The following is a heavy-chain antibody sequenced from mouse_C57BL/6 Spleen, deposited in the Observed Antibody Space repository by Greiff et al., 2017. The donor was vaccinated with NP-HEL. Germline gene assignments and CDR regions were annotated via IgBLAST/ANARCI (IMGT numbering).Heavy chain of an antibody. J-gene: IGHJ3*01. V-gene: IGHV3-6*01. CDR2: ISYDGSN. CDR1: GYSITSGYY. D-gene: IGHD1-1*01. CDR3: ARVRYYGSSPAWFAY. Sequence: EVKLQESGPGLVKPSQSLSLTCSVTGYSITSGYYWNWIRQFPGNKLEWMGYISYDGSNNYNPSLKNRISITRDTSKNQFFLKLNSVTTEDTATYYCARVRYYGSSPAWFAYWGQGTLVTVSA.